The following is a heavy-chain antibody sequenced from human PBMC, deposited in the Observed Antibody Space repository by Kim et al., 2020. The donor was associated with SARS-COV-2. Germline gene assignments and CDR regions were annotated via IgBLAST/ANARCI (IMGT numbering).Heavy chain of an antibody. V-gene: IGHV4-59*01. D-gene: IGHD3-10*01. Sequence: SETLSLTCTVSGGSISSYYWSWIRQPPGKGLEWIGYIYYSGSTNYNPSLKSRVTISVDTSKNQFSLKLSSVTAADTAVYYCARDLRAGNWFDPWGQGTLVTVSS. CDR3: ARDLRAGNWFDP. J-gene: IGHJ5*02. CDR1: GGSISSYY. CDR2: IYYSGST.